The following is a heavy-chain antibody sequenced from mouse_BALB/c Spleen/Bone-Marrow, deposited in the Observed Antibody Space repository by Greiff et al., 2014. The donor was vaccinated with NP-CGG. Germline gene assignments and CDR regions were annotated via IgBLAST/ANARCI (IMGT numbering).Heavy chain of an antibody. CDR2: IYPGDGST. D-gene: IGHD3-2*01. V-gene: IGHV1S56*01. CDR1: GYTFTSYD. J-gene: IGHJ3*01. Sequence: VQLVESGPELVKPGALVKISCKASGYTFTSYDINWVKQRPGQGLEWIGWIYPGDGSTKYNEKLKGKATLTADKSSSTAYMQLSSLTSENSAVYFCARSGDSSGYGFAYWGQGTLVTVSA. CDR3: ARSGDSSGYGFAY.